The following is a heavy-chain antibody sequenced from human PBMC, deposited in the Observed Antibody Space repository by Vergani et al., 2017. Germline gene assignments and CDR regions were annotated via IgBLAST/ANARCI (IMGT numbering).Heavy chain of an antibody. V-gene: IGHV3-15*01. J-gene: IGHJ4*02. CDR3: ARENEITMVRGVIIMYYFDY. CDR1: GFTFSNAW. D-gene: IGHD3-10*01. Sequence: EVQLVESGGGLVKPGGSLRLSCAASGFTFSNAWMSWVRQAPGKGLEWVGRIKSKTDGGTTDYAAPVKGRFTISRDDSKNTLYLQMNSLKTEDTAVYYCARENEITMVRGVIIMYYFDYWGQGTLVTVSS. CDR2: IKSKTDGGTT.